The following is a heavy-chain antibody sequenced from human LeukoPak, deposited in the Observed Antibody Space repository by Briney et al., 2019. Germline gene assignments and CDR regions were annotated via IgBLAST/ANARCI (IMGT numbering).Heavy chain of an antibody. J-gene: IGHJ4*02. D-gene: IGHD1-14*01. CDR2: IYHSGST. Sequence: SETLSLTCAVSGGSISSSNWWSWVRQPPGKGLEWIGEIYHSGSTNYNPSLKSRVTISVDKSKNQFSLKLSSVTAADTAVYYCAIRSVSHRGFDYWGQGTLVTVSS. CDR3: AIRSVSHRGFDY. CDR1: GGSISSSNW. V-gene: IGHV4-4*02.